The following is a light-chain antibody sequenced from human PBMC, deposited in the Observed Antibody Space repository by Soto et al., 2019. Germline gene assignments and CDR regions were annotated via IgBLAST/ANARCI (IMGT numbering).Light chain of an antibody. Sequence: EVVMTQSPATLSVSPGERATVSCRASQTISGNLAWYQQRPGQAPRLLMYGASTRATGIPARFSGSGSGTAFTLTISSLQSEDFAVYYCQQYNNWPPWTFGQGTKVEIK. V-gene: IGKV3-15*01. CDR2: GAS. J-gene: IGKJ1*01. CDR3: QQYNNWPPWT. CDR1: QTISGN.